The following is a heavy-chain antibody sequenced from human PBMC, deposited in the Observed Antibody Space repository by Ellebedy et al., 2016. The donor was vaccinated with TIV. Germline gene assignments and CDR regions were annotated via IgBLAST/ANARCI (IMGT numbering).Heavy chain of an antibody. CDR3: AQELVSRDSLSFDY. Sequence: GESLKISCAASGFSFSTYAMAWVRQAPGKGLEWLSAIGSRSEYTIYADSVKGRFTISRDNSKNTLWLQMYSLRAEDTTVYYCAQELVSRDSLSFDYWGLGTLVTVTS. CDR1: GFSFSTYA. V-gene: IGHV3-23*01. CDR2: IGSRSEYT. J-gene: IGHJ4*02. D-gene: IGHD3-9*01.